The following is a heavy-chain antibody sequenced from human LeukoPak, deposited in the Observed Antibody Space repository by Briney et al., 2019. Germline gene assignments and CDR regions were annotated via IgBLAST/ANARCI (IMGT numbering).Heavy chain of an antibody. Sequence: PGGSLRLSCAASGFTFSNYAMSCVRHAPRKGLEWVSTITCSGGSTNYAHSVEGRFTISRDKSKHTLYLKMNSLRAEDTAVYYCAKRSGYSSSWYLDYFDYWGQGTLVTVSS. J-gene: IGHJ4*02. V-gene: IGHV3-23*01. CDR2: ITCSGGST. D-gene: IGHD6-13*01. CDR1: GFTFSNYA. CDR3: AKRSGYSSSWYLDYFDY.